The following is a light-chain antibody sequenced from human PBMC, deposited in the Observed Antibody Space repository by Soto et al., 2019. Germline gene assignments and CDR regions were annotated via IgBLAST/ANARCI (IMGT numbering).Light chain of an antibody. CDR2: AAS. J-gene: IGKJ1*01. CDR3: QKYNSAPWT. V-gene: IGKV1-27*01. Sequence: TQSPGTLSLSPGERATLSCRASQSVSGSYLAWYQQKPGKVPKLLIYAASTLQSGVPSRFSGSGSGTHFTLTISSLQPEDVATYYCQKYNSAPWTFGQGTKVEIK. CDR1: QSVSGSY.